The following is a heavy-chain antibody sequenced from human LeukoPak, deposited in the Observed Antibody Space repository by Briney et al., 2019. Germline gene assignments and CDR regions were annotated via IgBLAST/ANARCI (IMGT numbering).Heavy chain of an antibody. V-gene: IGHV3-30*04. CDR3: AKVGGSGTSYYYFGMDV. J-gene: IGHJ6*02. CDR2: ISNDGSVK. CDR1: GITFSNYA. D-gene: IGHD3-10*01. Sequence: GSLRLSCTAPGITFSNYAMHWVRQAPGEGLEWVTVISNDGSVKYYADSVKGRFTISRDNSKNTLYLQMNSLRAEDTAVYFCAKVGGSGTSYYYFGMDVWGQGTTVTVSS.